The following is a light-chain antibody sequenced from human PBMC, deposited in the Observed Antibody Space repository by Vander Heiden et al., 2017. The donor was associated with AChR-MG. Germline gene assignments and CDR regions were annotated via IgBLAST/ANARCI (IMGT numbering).Light chain of an antibody. CDR3: SSYTSSSTL. CDR2: DVR. CDR1: SSDVGGYNY. V-gene: IGLV2-14*01. Sequence: QSALTQPASVSGSPGQSITISCTGTSSDVGGYNYVSWYQQHPGKAPKLMIYDVRKRPSGGSNRFSGSKSGNTASLTISGLQAEDEADYYCSSYTSSSTLFGGGTKLTVL. J-gene: IGLJ2*01.